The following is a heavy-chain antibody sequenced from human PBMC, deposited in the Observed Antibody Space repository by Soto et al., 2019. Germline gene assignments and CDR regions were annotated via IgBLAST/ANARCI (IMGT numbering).Heavy chain of an antibody. D-gene: IGHD5-12*01. V-gene: IGHV4-59*01. CDR3: ARGRRDGYNLDY. CDR2: IYYSGST. CDR1: GGSISSYY. J-gene: IGHJ4*02. Sequence: PSETLSLTCTVSGGSISSYYWSWIRQPPGKGLEWIGYIYYSGSTNYNPSLKSRVTISVDTSKNQFSLKLSSVTAADTAVYYCARGRRDGYNLDYWGQGTLVPSPQ.